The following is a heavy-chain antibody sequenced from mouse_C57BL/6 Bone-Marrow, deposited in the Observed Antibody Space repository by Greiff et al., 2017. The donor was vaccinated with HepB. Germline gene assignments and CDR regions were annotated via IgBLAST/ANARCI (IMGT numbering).Heavy chain of an antibody. CDR1: GFTFSDFY. CDR3: ARDAWRGYDYVYFDV. V-gene: IGHV7-1*01. Sequence: EVKLVESGGGLVQSGRSLRLSCATSGFTFSDFYMEWVRQAPGKGLEWIAASRNKANDYTTEYSASVKGRFIVSRDTSQSILYLQMNALRAEDTAIYYCARDAWRGYDYVYFDVWGTGTTVTVSS. J-gene: IGHJ1*03. D-gene: IGHD2-4*01. CDR2: SRNKANDYTT.